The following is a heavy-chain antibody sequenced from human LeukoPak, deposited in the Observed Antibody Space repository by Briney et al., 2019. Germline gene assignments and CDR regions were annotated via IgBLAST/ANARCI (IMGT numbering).Heavy chain of an antibody. CDR1: GGSISSSSYY. Sequence: SETLSLTCTVSGGSISSSSYYWGWVRQPPGKGLEWVGSIYYSGSTYYNPSLKSRVTLSVYTSKNQFSLSPSSVTATAPPLYFCAREGSIAAAGTLFGFVRGYYYYYMDVWGQGTMVTVSS. CDR3: AREGSIAAAGTLFGFVRGYYYYYMDV. V-gene: IGHV4-39*07. D-gene: IGHD6-13*01. CDR2: IYYSGST. J-gene: IGHJ6*03.